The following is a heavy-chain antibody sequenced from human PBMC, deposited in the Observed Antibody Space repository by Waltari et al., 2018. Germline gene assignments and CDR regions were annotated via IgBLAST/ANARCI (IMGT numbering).Heavy chain of an antibody. CDR3: ARRVSTKGAFEV. V-gene: IGHV1-69*02. J-gene: IGHJ3*01. CDR2: IIPMTGIT. D-gene: IGHD5-12*01. CDR1: GGPFSSVG. Sequence: QVQLVQSGAEVKQPGSSVKVSCKSSGGPFSSVGLHWLRQAPGQGLEWMGKIIPMTGITEYEQKFQGRVRITADRSTTTGYMELRSLGSEDTAIYYCARRVSTKGAFEVWGRGTLVTVSP.